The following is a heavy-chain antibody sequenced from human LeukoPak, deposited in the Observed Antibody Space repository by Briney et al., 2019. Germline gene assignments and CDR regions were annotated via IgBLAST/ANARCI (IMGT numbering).Heavy chain of an antibody. CDR2: INTNTGNP. CDR1: GYMFTNYA. J-gene: IGHJ4*02. D-gene: IGHD6-13*01. CDR3: ARDSGIAAAGTADY. Sequence: ASVKVSCKASGYMFTNYAMNWVRQAPGQGLEWMGRINTNTGNPTYAQGFTGRFVFSLDTSVSTAYLQISSLKAEDTAVYYCARDSGIAAAGTADYWGQGTLVTVSS. V-gene: IGHV7-4-1*02.